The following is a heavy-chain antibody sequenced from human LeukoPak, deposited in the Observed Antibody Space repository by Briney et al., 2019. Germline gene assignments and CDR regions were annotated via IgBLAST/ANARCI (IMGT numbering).Heavy chain of an antibody. V-gene: IGHV4-34*01. CDR2: INHSGST. D-gene: IGHD5-18*01. Sequence: PSETLSLTCAVYGGSFSGYYWSWIRQPPGKGLEWIGEINHSGSTNYNPSLKSRVTISVDTSKNQFSLKLSSVTAADTAVYYCARLRLRVPYGYRRGSTFDYWGQGTLVTVSS. J-gene: IGHJ4*02. CDR3: ARLRLRVPYGYRRGSTFDY. CDR1: GGSFSGYY.